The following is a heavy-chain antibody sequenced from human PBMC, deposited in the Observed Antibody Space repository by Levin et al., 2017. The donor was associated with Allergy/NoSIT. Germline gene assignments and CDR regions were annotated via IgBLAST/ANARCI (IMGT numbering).Heavy chain of an antibody. Sequence: SETLSLTCAVYGGSFSGYYWSWIRQPPGKGLEWIGEINHSGSTNYNPSLKSRVTISVDTSKNQFSLKLSSVTAADTAVYYCARDGGVTRYSGYGGRGIDYWGQGTLVTVSS. D-gene: IGHD5-12*01. CDR2: INHSGST. CDR1: GGSFSGYY. V-gene: IGHV4-34*01. CDR3: ARDGGVTRYSGYGGRGIDY. J-gene: IGHJ4*02.